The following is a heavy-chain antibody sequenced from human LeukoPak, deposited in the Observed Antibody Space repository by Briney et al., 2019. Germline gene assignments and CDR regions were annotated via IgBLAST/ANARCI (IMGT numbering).Heavy chain of an antibody. Sequence: ASVKVSCKASGYTFTGYYLHWVRQAPGQGLEWMGWINPNSGGTNYAQKFQGRVAMTRDTSISTAYMELSRLRSDDTAVYYCARDYRLLWFGEIPDYWGQGTLVTVSS. V-gene: IGHV1-2*02. CDR1: GYTFTGYY. CDR3: ARDYRLLWFGEIPDY. D-gene: IGHD3-10*01. J-gene: IGHJ4*02. CDR2: INPNSGGT.